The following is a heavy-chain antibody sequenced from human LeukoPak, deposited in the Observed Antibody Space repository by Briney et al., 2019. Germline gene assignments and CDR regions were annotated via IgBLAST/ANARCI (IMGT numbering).Heavy chain of an antibody. D-gene: IGHD6-6*01. Sequence: GGSLRLSCAASGFTFSSYSMNWVRQAPGKGLEWVSYISSGSSTTYYADSVKGRFTISRDNAKNSLYLQMNSLRAEDTAVYYCARDIIATPPGYWGQGTLVTVSS. CDR2: ISSGSSTT. V-gene: IGHV3-48*01. CDR1: GFTFSSYS. CDR3: ARDIIATPPGY. J-gene: IGHJ4*02.